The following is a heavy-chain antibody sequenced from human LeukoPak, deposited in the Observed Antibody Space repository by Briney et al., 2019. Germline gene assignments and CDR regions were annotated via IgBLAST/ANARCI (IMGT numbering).Heavy chain of an antibody. D-gene: IGHD1-14*01. V-gene: IGHV3-23*01. Sequence: GGSLRLSCAASGFTFTSYAMTWVRQAPGKGLEWVSSISGSSDSTYYADSVKGRFSISRGNSKDTLYLQMNSLRAEDTAVYYCAKDLPGTPGDYWGQGTLVTVSS. CDR1: GFTFTSYA. CDR3: AKDLPGTPGDY. CDR2: ISGSSDST. J-gene: IGHJ4*02.